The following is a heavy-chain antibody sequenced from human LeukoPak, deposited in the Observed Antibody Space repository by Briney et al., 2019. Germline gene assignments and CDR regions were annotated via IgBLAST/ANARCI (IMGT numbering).Heavy chain of an antibody. CDR2: TYYSGST. V-gene: IGHV4-39*07. Sequence: SETLSLTCTVSGGSISSSSYYWGWIRQPPGKGLEWIGGTYYSGSTYYRPSLKSRVTISVDTSKNQFSLKLSSVTAADTAVYYCARTTMVRGTYYMDVWGKGTTVTISS. J-gene: IGHJ6*03. D-gene: IGHD3-10*01. CDR3: ARTTMVRGTYYMDV. CDR1: GGSISSSSYY.